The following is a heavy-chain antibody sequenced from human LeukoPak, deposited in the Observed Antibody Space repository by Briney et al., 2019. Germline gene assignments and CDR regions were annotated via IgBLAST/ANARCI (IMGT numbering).Heavy chain of an antibody. J-gene: IGHJ4*02. CDR2: IKQDGSEK. V-gene: IGHV3-7*03. Sequence: PGGSLRLSCAASGFTFSSYWMSWVRQAPGKGLEWVANIKQDGSEKYYVDSVKGRFAISRDNAKNSLYLQMNSLRAEDTAVYYCAREAVAGPFDYWGQGTLVTVSS. CDR1: GFTFSSYW. D-gene: IGHD6-19*01. CDR3: AREAVAGPFDY.